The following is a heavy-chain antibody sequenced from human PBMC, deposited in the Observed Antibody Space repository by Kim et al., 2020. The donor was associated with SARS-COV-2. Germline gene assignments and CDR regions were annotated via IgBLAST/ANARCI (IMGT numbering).Heavy chain of an antibody. CDR1: GYSFTSYW. CDR2: IDPSDSYT. Sequence: GESLKISCKGSGYSFTSYWISWVRQMPGKGLEWMGRIDPSDSYTNYSPSFQGHVTISADKSISTAYLQWSSLKASDTAMYYCARLAEYSGYDVNPEPWGQGTLVTVSS. V-gene: IGHV5-10-1*01. D-gene: IGHD5-12*01. CDR3: ARLAEYSGYDVNPEP. J-gene: IGHJ5*02.